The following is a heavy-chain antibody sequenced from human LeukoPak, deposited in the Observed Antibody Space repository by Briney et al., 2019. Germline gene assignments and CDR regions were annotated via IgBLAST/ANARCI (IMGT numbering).Heavy chain of an antibody. CDR3: ARDASHSSSFPLYYFDY. J-gene: IGHJ4*02. V-gene: IGHV3-30-3*01. Sequence: GGSLRLSCAASGFTFSSYAKHWVRQAPGKGLEWVAVISYDGSNKYYADSVKGRFTISRDNSKNTLYLQMNSLRAEDTAVYYCARDASHSSSFPLYYFDYWGQGTLVTVSS. CDR1: GFTFSSYA. D-gene: IGHD6-13*01. CDR2: ISYDGSNK.